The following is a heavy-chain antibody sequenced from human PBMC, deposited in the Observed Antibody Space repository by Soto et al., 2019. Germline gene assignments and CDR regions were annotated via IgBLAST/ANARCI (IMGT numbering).Heavy chain of an antibody. D-gene: IGHD1-26*01. Sequence: SETLSLTCTVSGGSISSSSYYWGWIRQPPGKGLEWIGSIYYSGSTYYNPSLKSRVTISVDTSKNQFSLKLSSVTAADTAVYYCARLGARRTLVKPGARGSLDYWGQGTLVTVSS. CDR3: ARLGARRTLVKPGARGSLDY. J-gene: IGHJ4*02. CDR2: IYYSGST. V-gene: IGHV4-39*01. CDR1: GGSISSSSYY.